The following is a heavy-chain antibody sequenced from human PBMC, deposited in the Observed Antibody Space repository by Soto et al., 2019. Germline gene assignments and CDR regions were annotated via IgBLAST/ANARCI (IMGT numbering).Heavy chain of an antibody. CDR3: AKRMRFLEWLPGREDV. Sequence: GGSLRRSCAASGFTFSSYAMSWVRQAPGKGLEWVSAISGSGGSTYYADSVKGRFTISRDNSKNTLYLQMNSLRAEDTAVYYCAKRMRFLEWLPGREDVWGKGTTVTVSS. V-gene: IGHV3-23*01. J-gene: IGHJ6*04. D-gene: IGHD3-3*01. CDR2: ISGSGGST. CDR1: GFTFSSYA.